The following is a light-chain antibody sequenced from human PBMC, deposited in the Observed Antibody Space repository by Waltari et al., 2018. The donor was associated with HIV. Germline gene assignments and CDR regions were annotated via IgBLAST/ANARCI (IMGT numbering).Light chain of an antibody. Sequence: QSALTQPSSVSGSPGQSVTISCTGTSSDVGAYNYVSWYQQHPGKAPKLMIYDVNKRPSGVPDRFSGSKSGNTASLTISGLQAEDEADYYCCSYAGSYTYVFGTGTKVTVL. CDR1: SSDVGAYNY. CDR3: CSYAGSYTYV. J-gene: IGLJ1*01. V-gene: IGLV2-11*01. CDR2: DVN.